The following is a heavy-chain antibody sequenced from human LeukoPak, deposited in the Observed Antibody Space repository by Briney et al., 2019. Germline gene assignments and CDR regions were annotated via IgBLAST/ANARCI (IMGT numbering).Heavy chain of an antibody. CDR1: GGSISSGSYY. Sequence: PSQTLSLTCTVSGGSISSGSYYWSWIRQPAGKGLEWIGRIYTSGSTNHNPSLKSRVTISVDTSKNQFSLKLSSVTAADTAVYYCARVEWGVFVDYWGQGTPVTVSS. D-gene: IGHD1-26*01. CDR2: IYTSGST. V-gene: IGHV4-61*02. CDR3: ARVEWGVFVDY. J-gene: IGHJ4*02.